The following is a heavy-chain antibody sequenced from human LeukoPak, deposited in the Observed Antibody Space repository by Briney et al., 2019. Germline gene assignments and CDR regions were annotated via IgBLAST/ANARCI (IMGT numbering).Heavy chain of an antibody. V-gene: IGHV1-18*01. J-gene: IGHJ5*02. CDR1: GYTFTSYG. CDR3: ARVESSSWYVDWFDP. Sequence: ASVKVSCKASGYTFTSYGISWVRQAPGQGLEWMGWISAYNGNTNYAQKLQGRVTMTTDTSTSTAYMELRSLRSDDTAVYYCARVESSSWYVDWFDPWGQGTLVNVSS. D-gene: IGHD6-13*01. CDR2: ISAYNGNT.